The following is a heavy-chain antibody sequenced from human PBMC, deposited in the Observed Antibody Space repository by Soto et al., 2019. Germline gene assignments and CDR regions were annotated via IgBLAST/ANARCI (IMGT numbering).Heavy chain of an antibody. CDR1: GFTFNTYW. D-gene: IGHD3-22*01. CDR3: VRGYFYDNAGPYFDD. Sequence: GGSLRLSCAASGFTFNTYWMHWVRQAPGKGPVWVSRISGDGSQTRYADSVQGRFTISRDNTKNTLFLQMNSPRAEDTAVYYCVRGYFYDNAGPYFDDWGQGTLVTVSS. J-gene: IGHJ4*02. CDR2: ISGDGSQT. V-gene: IGHV3-74*01.